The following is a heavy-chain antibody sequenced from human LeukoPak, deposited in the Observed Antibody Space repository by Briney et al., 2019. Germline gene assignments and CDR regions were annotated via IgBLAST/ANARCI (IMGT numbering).Heavy chain of an antibody. CDR3: ASIDSSGTHDAFDI. CDR2: IIPIFGTA. J-gene: IGHJ3*02. D-gene: IGHD3-22*01. V-gene: IGHV1-69*01. Sequence: ASVKVSCKASGGTFSSYAISWVRQAPGQGLEWMGGIIPIFGTANYAQKFQGRVTITADESTSTAYMELSSLRSEDTAVYYCASIDSSGTHDAFDIWGQGTMVTVSS. CDR1: GGTFSSYA.